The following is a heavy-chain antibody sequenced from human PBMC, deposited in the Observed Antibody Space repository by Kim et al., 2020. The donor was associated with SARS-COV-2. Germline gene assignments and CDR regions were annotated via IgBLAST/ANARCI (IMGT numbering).Heavy chain of an antibody. CDR1: GFTFSSYA. CDR3: VKGYSESYEY. J-gene: IGHJ4*02. CDR2: VNNRGSGGRT. Sequence: GGSLRLSCAASGFTFSSYAMTWVRQAPGKGLEWVSSVNNRGSGGRTYYADSVKGRFTISRANSKNTVYLKMNNLQGEDTAFYYCVKGYSESYEYWGQGTLVTVSS. V-gene: IGHV3-23*01. D-gene: IGHD1-26*01.